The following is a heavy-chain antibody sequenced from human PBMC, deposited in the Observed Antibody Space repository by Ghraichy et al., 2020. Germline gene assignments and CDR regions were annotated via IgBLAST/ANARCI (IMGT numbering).Heavy chain of an antibody. CDR2: ISYDGSNK. J-gene: IGHJ2*01. Sequence: GESLNISCAASGFSFRSYAMHWVRQAPGKGLEWVAVISYDGSNKYYADSVKGRFTISRDSSKNTLYLQMNSLRAEDTAVYYWARDTLIDDSRGYFVGLDWYFDLWGRGTLVTVSS. CDR3: ARDTLIDDSRGYFVGLDWYFDL. D-gene: IGHD3-22*01. V-gene: IGHV3-30-3*01. CDR1: GFSFRSYA.